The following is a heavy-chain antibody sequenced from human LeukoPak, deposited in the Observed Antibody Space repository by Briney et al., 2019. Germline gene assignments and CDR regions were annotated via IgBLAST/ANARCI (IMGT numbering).Heavy chain of an antibody. CDR3: ARRNYGSESYSRLDY. CDR1: EYTFTSYD. V-gene: IGHV1-8*01. D-gene: IGHD3-10*01. CDR2: MNPKSGNT. J-gene: IGHJ4*02. Sequence: ASVKVSCKTSEYTFTSYDINWVRPATGQGLEWMGWMNPKSGNTGYAQKFQGRITMTSDTSISTAYMELSSLRSEDTAVYYCARRNYGSESYSRLDYWGQGSLVTVSS.